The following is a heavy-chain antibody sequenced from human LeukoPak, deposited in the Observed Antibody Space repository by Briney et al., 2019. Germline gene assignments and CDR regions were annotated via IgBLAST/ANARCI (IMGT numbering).Heavy chain of an antibody. V-gene: IGHV4-59*12. D-gene: IGHD3-10*01. CDR1: GGSFSGYY. CDR3: ALITMVRGIPGWFDP. CDR2: IYYSGST. Sequence: SETLSLTCAVYGGSFSGYYWSWIRQPPGKGLEWIGYIYYSGSTYYNPSLKSRVTISVDTSKNQFSLKLSSVTAADTAVYYCALITMVRGIPGWFDPWGQGTLVTVSS. J-gene: IGHJ5*02.